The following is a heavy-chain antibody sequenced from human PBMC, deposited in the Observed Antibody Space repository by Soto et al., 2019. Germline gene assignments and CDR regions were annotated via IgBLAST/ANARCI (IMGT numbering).Heavy chain of an antibody. J-gene: IGHJ4*02. CDR3: VKVGVSPYYFDY. CDR1: GFTFSSYA. V-gene: IGHV3-23*01. Sequence: GGSLRLSCAASGFTFSSYAMSWVRQAPGKGLEWVSAISGSGGSTYYADSVKGRFTISRDNSKNTLYLQMSSLRAEDTAVYYCVKVGVSPYYFDYWGQGTLVTVSS. D-gene: IGHD2-8*02. CDR2: ISGSGGST.